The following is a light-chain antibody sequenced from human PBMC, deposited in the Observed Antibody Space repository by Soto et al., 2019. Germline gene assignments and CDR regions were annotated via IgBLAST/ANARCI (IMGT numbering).Light chain of an antibody. CDR3: SSYTSSSTLGV. CDR2: EVS. J-gene: IGLJ1*01. V-gene: IGLV2-14*01. Sequence: QSVLTQPASVSGSPGQSITISCTGTSSDGGGYNYVSWYQQHPGKAHKLMIYEVSNRPSGVSNRFSGSKSGNTASLTISGLQAEDEADYYCSSYTSSSTLGVFGTGTKVTVL. CDR1: SSDGGGYNY.